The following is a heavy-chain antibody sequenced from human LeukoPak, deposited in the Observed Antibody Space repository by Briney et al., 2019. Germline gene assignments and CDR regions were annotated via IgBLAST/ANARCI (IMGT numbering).Heavy chain of an antibody. Sequence: VASVKLSCKASGYTFTGYYMHWVRQAPGQGLEWMGWINPNSGGTNYAQKFQGRVTMTRDTSISTAYMELSRLRSDDTAVYYCARDQDPGAFDIWGQGTMVTVSS. CDR2: INPNSGGT. CDR1: GYTFTGYY. CDR3: ARDQDPGAFDI. J-gene: IGHJ3*02. V-gene: IGHV1-2*02.